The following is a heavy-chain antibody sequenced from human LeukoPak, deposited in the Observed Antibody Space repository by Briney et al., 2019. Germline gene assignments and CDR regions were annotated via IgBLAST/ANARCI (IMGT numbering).Heavy chain of an antibody. Sequence: GGSLRLSCAASGFTFSSYAMSWVRQAPGKGLEWVSVISAGGENTFYADSVKGRFTISRDNSKNTLYLQMNSLRAEDTAVYYCAKGQRPYTSSWYDYWGQGTLVTVSS. CDR2: ISAGGENT. CDR1: GFTFSSYA. D-gene: IGHD6-13*01. J-gene: IGHJ4*02. V-gene: IGHV3-23*01. CDR3: AKGQRPYTSSWYDY.